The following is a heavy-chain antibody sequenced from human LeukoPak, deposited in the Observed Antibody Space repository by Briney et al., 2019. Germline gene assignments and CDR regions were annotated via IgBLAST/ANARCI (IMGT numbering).Heavy chain of an antibody. V-gene: IGHV3-23*01. D-gene: IGHD6-13*01. CDR2: ISGSGSST. Sequence: GGTLRLSCAASGFTFSSNGMHWVRQAPGKGLEWVSAISGSGSSTYYAESVKGRFPISRDNSKNTLFLQMNSLRAEDTAVYYCAARHRYSSSWTFDYWGQGTLVTVSS. CDR3: AARHRYSSSWTFDY. J-gene: IGHJ4*02. CDR1: GFTFSSNG.